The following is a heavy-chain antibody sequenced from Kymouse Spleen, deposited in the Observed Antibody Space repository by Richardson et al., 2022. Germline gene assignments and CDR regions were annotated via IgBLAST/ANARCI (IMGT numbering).Heavy chain of an antibody. CDR1: GFTFSSYG. V-gene: IGHV3-33*01. CDR2: IWYDGSNK. Sequence: QVQLVESGGGVVQPGRSLRLSCAASGFTFSSYGMHWVRQAPGKGLEWVAVIWYDGSNKYYADSVKGRFTISRDNSKNTLYLQMNSLRAEDTAVYYCASMTTVTRNGMDVWGQGTTVTVSS. CDR3: ASMTTVTRNGMDV. D-gene: IGHD4-17*01. J-gene: IGHJ6*02.